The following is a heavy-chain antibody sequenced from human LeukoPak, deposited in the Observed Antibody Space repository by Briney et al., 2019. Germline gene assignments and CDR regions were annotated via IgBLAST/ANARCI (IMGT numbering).Heavy chain of an antibody. J-gene: IGHJ3*02. Sequence: SETLSLTYTVSGGSISSYYWNWIRQPAGKGLEWMGRIYTSGSTNYNPSLKSRVTMSVDTSKNQFSLRLSSVTAADTAVYYCARYDFWSGDDAFDIWGQGTMVTVSS. CDR3: ARYDFWSGDDAFDI. D-gene: IGHD3-3*01. V-gene: IGHV4-4*07. CDR2: IYTSGST. CDR1: GGSISSYY.